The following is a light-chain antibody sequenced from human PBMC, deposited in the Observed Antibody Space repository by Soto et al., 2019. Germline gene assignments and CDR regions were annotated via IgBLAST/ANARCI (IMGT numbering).Light chain of an antibody. CDR1: QSVSNS. Sequence: DTVITQSPSTLSLFPGERAPLSCRASQSVSNSLAGYQQKSGESARLLIYGASTRATGIPARFSGSGSETEFTLTISSLQSADFSVYYCQQYKNWPPVTFGGGTKVDIK. CDR2: GAS. CDR3: QQYKNWPPVT. V-gene: IGKV3-15*01. J-gene: IGKJ4*01.